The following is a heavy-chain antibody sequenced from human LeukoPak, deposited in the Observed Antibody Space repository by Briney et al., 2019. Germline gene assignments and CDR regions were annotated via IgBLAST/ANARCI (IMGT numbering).Heavy chain of an antibody. V-gene: IGHV1-2*02. J-gene: IGHJ3*02. Sequence: ASVKVSCKGSGYTFTGYYMHWVRQAPGQGLEWMGWINPNSGGTNYAQKFQGRVAMTGDTSISTAYMDLCRLRSDDTAVYYCARHGRFYDAFDIWVQGTMVTVSS. CDR3: ARHGRFYDAFDI. D-gene: IGHD3-3*01. CDR2: INPNSGGT. CDR1: GYTFTGYY.